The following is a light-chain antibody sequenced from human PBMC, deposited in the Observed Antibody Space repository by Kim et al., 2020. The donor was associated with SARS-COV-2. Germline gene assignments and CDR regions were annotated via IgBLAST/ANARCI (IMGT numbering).Light chain of an antibody. Sequence: SSELTQDPAVSVALGQTVGITCQGDSLRSYYASWYQQKPGQAPVLVIYGKNNRPSGIPDRFSGSSSGNTASLTITGAQAEDEADYYCNSRDSSGNHRVVF. CDR3: NSRDSSGNHRVV. CDR1: SLRSYY. V-gene: IGLV3-19*01. CDR2: GKN. J-gene: IGLJ2*01.